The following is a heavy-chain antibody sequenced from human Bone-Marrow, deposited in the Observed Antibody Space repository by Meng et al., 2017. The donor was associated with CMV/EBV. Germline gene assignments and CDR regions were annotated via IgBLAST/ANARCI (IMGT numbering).Heavy chain of an antibody. CDR1: GFTFSSYA. Sequence: GGSLRLSCAASGFTFSSYAMSWVRQAPGKGLEWVSAISGSGGSTYYADSVKGRFTISRDNAKNSLYLQMNSLRAEDTAVYYCARKSSLEYYDFWSGYYAGAFDIWGQGTMVTVSS. J-gene: IGHJ3*02. CDR2: ISGSGGST. D-gene: IGHD3-3*01. CDR3: ARKSSLEYYDFWSGYYAGAFDI. V-gene: IGHV3-23*01.